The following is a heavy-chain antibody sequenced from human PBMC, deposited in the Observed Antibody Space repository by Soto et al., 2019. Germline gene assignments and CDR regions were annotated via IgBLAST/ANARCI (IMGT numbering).Heavy chain of an antibody. Sequence: QVQLQESGPGLVKPSETLSLTCTVFGGSISSYYWSWIRQPPGKGLEWIGYIYYSGSTNYNPSLKSRVTISVDTSKNQFSLKLSSVTAADTAVYYCARDHGDFYLVGWFDPWGQGTLVTVSS. CDR3: ARDHGDFYLVGWFDP. J-gene: IGHJ5*02. CDR2: IYYSGST. D-gene: IGHD3-3*01. V-gene: IGHV4-59*01. CDR1: GGSISSYY.